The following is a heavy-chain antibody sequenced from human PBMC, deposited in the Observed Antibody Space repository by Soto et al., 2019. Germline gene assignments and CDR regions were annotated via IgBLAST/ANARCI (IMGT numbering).Heavy chain of an antibody. V-gene: IGHV3-48*01. CDR3: ARDLSRGSNWYYYMDV. CDR2: ISSSSSVI. D-gene: IGHD7-27*01. J-gene: IGHJ6*03. Sequence: EVQLVESGGGLVQPGGSLRLSCATSGFILSDCAMNWVRQAPGKGLEWVSYISSSSSVIDYADSVKGRFTVSRDNARNSLYLQMHSLRAEDTAVYYCARDLSRGSNWYYYMDVWGKGTPVPVSS. CDR1: GFILSDCA.